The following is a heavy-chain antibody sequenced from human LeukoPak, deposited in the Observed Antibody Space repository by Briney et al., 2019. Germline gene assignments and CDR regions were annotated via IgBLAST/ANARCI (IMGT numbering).Heavy chain of an antibody. V-gene: IGHV3-48*03. J-gene: IGHJ4*02. CDR2: ISSSGSTI. D-gene: IGHD2-21*02. Sequence: GGSLRLSCAASGFTFSSYEMNWVRQAPGKGLEWVSYISSSGSTIYYADSVKGRFTISRDNAKNSLYLQMNSLRAEDTAVYYCARETLPSVVTLYYFDYWGQGTLVTVSS. CDR3: ARETLPSVVTLYYFDY. CDR1: GFTFSSYE.